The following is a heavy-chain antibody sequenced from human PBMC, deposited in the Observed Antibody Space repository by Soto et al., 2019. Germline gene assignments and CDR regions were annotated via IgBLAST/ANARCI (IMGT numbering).Heavy chain of an antibody. CDR2: ISRRRTYI. CDR3: ARGRDWFDP. CDR1: GFTFSNYT. J-gene: IGHJ5*02. Sequence: EVQLVESGGGLVKPGGSLRLSCAASGFTFSNYTINWVLQAPWKGLEWVSSISRRRTYIYYADSVKGRFTISRDNAKNSLFLQMNSLGVEDTAVYYCARGRDWFDPWGQGTLVTVSS. V-gene: IGHV3-21*02.